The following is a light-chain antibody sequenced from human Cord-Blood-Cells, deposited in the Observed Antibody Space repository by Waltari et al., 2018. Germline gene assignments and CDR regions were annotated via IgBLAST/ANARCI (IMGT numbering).Light chain of an antibody. J-gene: IGKJ2*01. V-gene: IGKV1-5*01. Sequence: DIQMTQSPSILFASVGDRVTITCRASQSISSWLDWYQQKPGKAPKLLIYDASSLESGVPSRFSGSGSGTEFTLTISSLQPDDFATYYCQQYNSYSYTFGQGTKLEIK. CDR3: QQYNSYSYT. CDR1: QSISSW. CDR2: DAS.